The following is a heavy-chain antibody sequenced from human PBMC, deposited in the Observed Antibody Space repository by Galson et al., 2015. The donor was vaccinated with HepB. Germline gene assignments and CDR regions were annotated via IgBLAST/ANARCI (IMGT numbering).Heavy chain of an antibody. Sequence: SLRLSCAASGFIFSSYAMTWVRQAPGKGLEWVSGISGGVSSTYYADSVKGRFTISRDNSKNTLYLQMNSLRAEDTAVYYCAKAYYYGSGSYYSSPFDYWGQGTLVTVSS. CDR3: AKAYYYGSGSYYSSPFDY. CDR2: ISGGVSST. J-gene: IGHJ4*02. CDR1: GFIFSSYA. V-gene: IGHV3-23*01. D-gene: IGHD3-10*01.